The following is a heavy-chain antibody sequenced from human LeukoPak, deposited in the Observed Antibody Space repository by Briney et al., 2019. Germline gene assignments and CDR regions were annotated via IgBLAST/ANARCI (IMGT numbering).Heavy chain of an antibody. J-gene: IGHJ4*02. V-gene: IGHV3-53*01. D-gene: IGHD3-22*01. CDR2: IYSGGST. CDR3: ARDGEDSSGYYYYY. CDR1: GFTVSSNY. Sequence: GGSLRLSCATSGFTVSSNYMSWVRQAPGKGLEWVSVIYSGGSTYYADSVKGRFTISRDNSKNTLYLQMNSLRAEDTAVYYCARDGEDSSGYYYYYCGQGTLVTVSS.